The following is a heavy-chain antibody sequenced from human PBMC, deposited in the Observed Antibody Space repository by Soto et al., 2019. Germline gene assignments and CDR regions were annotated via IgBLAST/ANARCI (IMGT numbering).Heavy chain of an antibody. J-gene: IGHJ5*02. Sequence: ASVKVSCKASGYTFTNHWMHWVRQVPGQGLEWIGVINPTGEKTSYAQRFQGRLTLTTDTSTSSVYMELSSLRSDDTAIYYCARDESELDLAWWIGPSGQGTLVTVSS. CDR1: GYTFTNHW. V-gene: IGHV1-46*01. D-gene: IGHD1-7*01. CDR3: ARDESELDLAWWIGP. CDR2: INPTGEKT.